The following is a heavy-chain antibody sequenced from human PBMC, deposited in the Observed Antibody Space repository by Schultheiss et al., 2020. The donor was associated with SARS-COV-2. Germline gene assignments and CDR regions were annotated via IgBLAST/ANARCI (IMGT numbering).Heavy chain of an antibody. CDR2: IFPGDSDT. CDR1: GYSVNTHW. Sequence: GGSLRLSCKGSGYSVNTHWIAWVRQMPGNGLEWMGIIFPGDSDTKYSPSFQGQVTISADKSISTAYLQWSSLKASDTAMYYCARGGRDSSGYSPRGSRPFDIWGQGTMVTVSS. D-gene: IGHD3-22*01. CDR3: ARGGRDSSGYSPRGSRPFDI. V-gene: IGHV5-51*01. J-gene: IGHJ3*02.